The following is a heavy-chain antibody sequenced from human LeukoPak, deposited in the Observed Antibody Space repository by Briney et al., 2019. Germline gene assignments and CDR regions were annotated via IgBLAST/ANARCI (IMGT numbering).Heavy chain of an antibody. CDR3: AKDGDIMTGFDY. J-gene: IGHJ4*02. D-gene: IGHD3-9*01. CDR1: GFTFSSYA. Sequence: GRSLRLSCAASGFTFSSYAMSWVRQAPGKGLEWVSAISGSGGSTYYADSVKGRFTISRDNSKNTLYLQMNSLRAEDTAVYYCAKDGDIMTGFDYWGQGTLVTVSS. V-gene: IGHV3-23*01. CDR2: ISGSGGST.